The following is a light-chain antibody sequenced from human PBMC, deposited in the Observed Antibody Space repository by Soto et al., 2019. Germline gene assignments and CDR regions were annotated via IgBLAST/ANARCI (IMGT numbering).Light chain of an antibody. Sequence: EIVLTQSPVTLSLSPGERATLSCRASQSVRTYLAWYQVKPGQAPRLLIYDASRRASGVPARFSASGSGTDFTLTISSLEAEEFALYSRQQRNFWHPITFGQGKRLEV. CDR1: QSVRTY. CDR2: DAS. J-gene: IGKJ5*01. V-gene: IGKV3D-11*02. CDR3: QQRNFWHPIT.